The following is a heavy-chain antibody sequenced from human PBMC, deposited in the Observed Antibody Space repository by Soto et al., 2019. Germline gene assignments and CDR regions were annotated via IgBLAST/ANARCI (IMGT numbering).Heavy chain of an antibody. D-gene: IGHD2-15*01. Sequence: QPGGSLRLSCAASGFTFSSYSMNWVRQAPGKGLEWVSYISSSSSTIYYADSVKGRFTISRDNAKNSLYLQMNSLRDEDTAVYYCARDPGCSGGSCYFYYYYGMDVWGQGTTVTVSS. CDR1: GFTFSSYS. V-gene: IGHV3-48*02. J-gene: IGHJ6*02. CDR3: ARDPGCSGGSCYFYYYYGMDV. CDR2: ISSSSSTI.